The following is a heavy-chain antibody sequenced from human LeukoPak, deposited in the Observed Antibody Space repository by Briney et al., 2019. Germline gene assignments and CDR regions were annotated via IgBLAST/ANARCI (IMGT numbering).Heavy chain of an antibody. J-gene: IGHJ4*02. D-gene: IGHD2-2*01. CDR3: AKEGIGYCSSTSCLRNLDY. V-gene: IGHV3-23*01. Sequence: GGSLRLSSAASGFTFSSYAMSWVRKAPGKGLEWVSAISGSGGSTYYADSVKGRFTISRDNSKNTLYLQMNSLRAEDTAVYYCAKEGIGYCSSTSCLRNLDYWGQGTLVTVSS. CDR2: ISGSGGST. CDR1: GFTFSSYA.